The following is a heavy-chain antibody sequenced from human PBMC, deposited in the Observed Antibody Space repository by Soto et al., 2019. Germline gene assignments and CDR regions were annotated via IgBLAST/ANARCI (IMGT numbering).Heavy chain of an antibody. V-gene: IGHV1-2*02. J-gene: IGHJ5*02. CDR3: AREMGVIGAPGYTWFDP. D-gene: IGHD1-26*01. CDR2: VNPSSGGT. CDR1: GYTFSDYY. Sequence: ASVKVSCKASGYTFSDYYVHWVREAPGQGLEWMGWVNPSSGGTIYTQRFQGRVTMTRDTSISTVYMELSRLTSDDTAVYYCAREMGVIGAPGYTWFDPWGQGALVTVSS.